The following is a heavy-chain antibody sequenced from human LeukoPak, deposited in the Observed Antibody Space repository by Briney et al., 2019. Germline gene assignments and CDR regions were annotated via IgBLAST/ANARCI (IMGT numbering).Heavy chain of an antibody. J-gene: IGHJ4*02. D-gene: IGHD3-9*01. CDR1: GFTFTSYA. CDR3: ARHLIHTTGYYGGPFDY. Sequence: PGGSLRLSCAVSGFTFTSYAMSWVRQAPGKGLEWIGTIYYSGSTYYNPSLKSRVAISVDTSMNQFSLKLSSVTAADTAVYFCARHLIHTTGYYGGPFDYWGQGTLVTVSS. CDR2: IYYSGST. V-gene: IGHV4-39*01.